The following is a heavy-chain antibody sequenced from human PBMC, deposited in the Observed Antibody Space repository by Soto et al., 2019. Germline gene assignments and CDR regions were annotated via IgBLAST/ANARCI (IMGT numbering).Heavy chain of an antibody. CDR2: IIPISGPT. Sequence: SVKVSCKASGGTFSTHAIIWVRQAPGHGLEWMGGIIPISGPTYYTQKFQGRVTITADEPTSTAFMELSSLKSEDTXGFYCARGYSIGGNCYSGHTVWGQXXMVTVSS. J-gene: IGHJ3*01. CDR3: ARGYSIGGNCYSGHTV. V-gene: IGHV1-69*13. D-gene: IGHD2-15*01. CDR1: GGTFSTHA.